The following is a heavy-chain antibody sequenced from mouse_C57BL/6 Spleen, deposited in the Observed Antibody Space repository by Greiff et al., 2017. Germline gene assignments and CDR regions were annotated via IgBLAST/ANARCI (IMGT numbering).Heavy chain of an antibody. CDR1: GYTFTDYE. V-gene: IGHV1-15*01. Sequence: QVQLQQSGAELVRPGASVTLSCKASGYTFTDYEMHWVKQTPVHGLEWIGAIDPETGGTAYNQKFKGKAILTADKSSSTAYMELRSLTSEDFAVYDCTRSRCYYGPWFAYWGQGTLVTVSA. J-gene: IGHJ3*01. CDR3: TRSRCYYGPWFAY. D-gene: IGHD1-1*01. CDR2: IDPETGGT.